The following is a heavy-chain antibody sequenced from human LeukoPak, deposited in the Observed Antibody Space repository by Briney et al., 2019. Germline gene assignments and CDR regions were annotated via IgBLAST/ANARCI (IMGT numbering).Heavy chain of an antibody. Sequence: GGSLRLSCEASGFTFNIYWMNWVGQAPGKGLEWLANIRPDGSEKVYVDSVRGRFTISRDNTKNSVYLQMNNLRGEDSAVYYCSGRSGFGSIYWGQGIRVTVSS. J-gene: IGHJ4*02. CDR1: GFTFNIYW. V-gene: IGHV3-7*01. D-gene: IGHD2-15*01. CDR3: SGRSGFGSIY. CDR2: IRPDGSEK.